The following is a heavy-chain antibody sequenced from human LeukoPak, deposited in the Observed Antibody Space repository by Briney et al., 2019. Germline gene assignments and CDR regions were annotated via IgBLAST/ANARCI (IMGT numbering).Heavy chain of an antibody. V-gene: IGHV1-46*01. CDR2: INPSGGST. D-gene: IGHD6-13*01. CDR3: AREDAAAGTWFDP. Sequence: ASVKVSCKASGYTFTSYYMHWVRQAPGQGLEWMGIINPSGGSTSYAQKFQGRVTITADESTSTAYMELSSLRSEDTAVYYCAREDAAAGTWFDPWGQGTLVTVSS. CDR1: GYTFTSYY. J-gene: IGHJ5*02.